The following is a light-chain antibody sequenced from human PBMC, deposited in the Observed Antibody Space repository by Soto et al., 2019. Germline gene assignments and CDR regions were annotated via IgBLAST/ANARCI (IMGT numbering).Light chain of an antibody. Sequence: EIVMTQSPATLSVSPGERATLSCRASLSVGLTLAWYQQKPGQAPRLLIYGTSSRATGIPDRFSGSGSGTDFTLTISRLEPEDFAVYYCQQYTTSSWTFGQGTKVDIK. V-gene: IGKV3D-15*01. CDR2: GTS. CDR1: LSVGLT. CDR3: QQYTTSSWT. J-gene: IGKJ1*01.